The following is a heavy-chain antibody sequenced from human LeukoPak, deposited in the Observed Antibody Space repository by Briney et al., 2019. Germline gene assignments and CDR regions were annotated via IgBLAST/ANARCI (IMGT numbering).Heavy chain of an antibody. CDR1: GFTFSSYW. CDR3: ARVQGHPPNGLDV. D-gene: IGHD2-8*01. CDR2: INSDASST. V-gene: IGHV3-74*01. Sequence: PGGSLRLSCAASGFTFSSYWMHWVRRAPGKGLVWVSRINSDASSTSYADSVKGRFTISRDNAKNTLYLQMNSLRAEDTAVYYCARVQGHPPNGLDVWGQGTMVTVSS. J-gene: IGHJ3*01.